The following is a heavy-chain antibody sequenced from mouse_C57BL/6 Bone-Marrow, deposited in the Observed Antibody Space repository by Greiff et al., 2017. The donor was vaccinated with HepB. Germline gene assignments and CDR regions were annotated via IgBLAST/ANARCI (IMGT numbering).Heavy chain of an antibody. D-gene: IGHD2-4*01. CDR2: ISSGGSYT. CDR3: ARHEYDGFAY. V-gene: IGHV5-6*01. Sequence: VQLKESGGDLVKPGGSLKLSCAASGFTFSSYGMSWVRQTPDKRLEWVATISSGGSYTYYPDSVKGRFTISRDNAKNTLYLQMSSLKSEDTAMYYCARHEYDGFAYWGRGTLVTVSA. CDR1: GFTFSSYG. J-gene: IGHJ3*01.